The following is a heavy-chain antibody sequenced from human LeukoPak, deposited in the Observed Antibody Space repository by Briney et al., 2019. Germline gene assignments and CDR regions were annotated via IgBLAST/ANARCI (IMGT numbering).Heavy chain of an antibody. V-gene: IGHV1-69*13. CDR2: IIPIFGTA. CDR3: ARDSYCSGGSCHSENINFDY. Sequence: GASVKVSCKASGYTFTSYGISWVRQAPGQGLEWMGGIIPIFGTANYAQKFQGRVTITADESTSTAYMELRSLRSDDTAVYYCARDSYCSGGSCHSENINFDYWGQGTLVTVSS. CDR1: GYTFTSYG. D-gene: IGHD2-15*01. J-gene: IGHJ4*02.